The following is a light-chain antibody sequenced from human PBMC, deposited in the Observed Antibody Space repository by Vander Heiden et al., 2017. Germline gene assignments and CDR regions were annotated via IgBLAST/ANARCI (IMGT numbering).Light chain of an antibody. CDR3: QQSDSTPFT. Sequence: DIQMTQSPSSLSASVGDRVTITCRASQSISNYLNWYQQKPGKAPKLLIYDASSLLSGVPSRFNGSESGTDFTLTISMLQPEDFATYYCQQSDSTPFTFGHGTKVDIK. CDR2: DAS. V-gene: IGKV1-39*01. CDR1: QSISNY. J-gene: IGKJ3*01.